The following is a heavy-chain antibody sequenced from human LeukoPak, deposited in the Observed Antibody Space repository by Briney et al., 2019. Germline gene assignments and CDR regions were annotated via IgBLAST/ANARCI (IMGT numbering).Heavy chain of an antibody. D-gene: IGHD4-17*01. Sequence: GGSLRLSCSASGFTFSSYGMHWVRQAPGKGLEYVSGISNKGGSTYYADSVKGRFTISRDNSKNTLHLQMSSLRADDTAVYYCARGLTTVTTGIGYWGQGTLVTVSS. CDR1: GFTFSSYG. CDR2: ISNKGGST. CDR3: ARGLTTVTTGIGY. V-gene: IGHV3-64D*09. J-gene: IGHJ4*02.